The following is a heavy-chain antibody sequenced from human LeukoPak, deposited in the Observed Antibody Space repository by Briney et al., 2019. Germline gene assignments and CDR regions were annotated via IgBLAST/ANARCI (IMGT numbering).Heavy chain of an antibody. CDR1: GFTFDDYT. CDR3: AKDGASYSSSSSLYYYYMDV. CDR2: ISWDGGST. D-gene: IGHD6-6*01. Sequence: GGSLRLSCAASGFTFDDYTMHWVRQAPGKGLEWVSLISWDGGSTYYADSVKGRFTISRDNSKNSLYLQMSSLRTEDTALYYCAKDGASYSSSSSLYYYYMDVWGKGTTVTVSS. J-gene: IGHJ6*03. V-gene: IGHV3-43*01.